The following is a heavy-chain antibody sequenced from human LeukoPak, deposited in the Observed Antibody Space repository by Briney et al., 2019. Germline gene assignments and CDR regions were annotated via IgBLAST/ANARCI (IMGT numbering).Heavy chain of an antibody. CDR1: GFIFRNYA. J-gene: IGHJ4*02. CDR3: AKVVVPSPHFDY. Sequence: GGSLRLSCAASGFIFRNYAMNWVRQAPGKGLEWVSTLSGGGDSIYYAHSVKGRFTISRDDSKNTLYLQMNSLRVEDTAVYYCAKVVVPSPHFDYWGQGTLVTVSS. V-gene: IGHV3-23*01. D-gene: IGHD2-15*01. CDR2: LSGGGDSI.